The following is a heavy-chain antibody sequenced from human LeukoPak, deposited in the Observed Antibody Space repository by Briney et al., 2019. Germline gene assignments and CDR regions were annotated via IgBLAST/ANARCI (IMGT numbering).Heavy chain of an antibody. CDR1: GFSLRTPGVG. D-gene: IGHD6-13*01. CDR3: AHRREDSSTWDY. CDR2: IYWDDDK. Sequence: SGPTLLHPTPTLTLTYTFSGFSLRTPGVGVGWIRQPPGKALEWLSLIYWDDDKRYSPSLKSRLNIIKDTSENQVVLTMTNMDPVDTGTYYCAHRREDSSTWDYWGQGTLVTVSS. V-gene: IGHV2-5*02. J-gene: IGHJ4*02.